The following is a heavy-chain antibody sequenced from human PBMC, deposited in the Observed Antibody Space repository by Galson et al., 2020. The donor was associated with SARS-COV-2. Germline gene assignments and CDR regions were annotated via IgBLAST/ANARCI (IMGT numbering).Heavy chain of an antibody. J-gene: IGHJ6*02. V-gene: IGHV3-33*01. Sequence: GESLKISCEGSGFTFSSYGMHWVRQAPGKGLEWVAVFWFEGSNKYYADSVKGRFTISRDNSKNTLYLQMNSLRAEDTAVYYCARDAVYYDILRGGMDVWGQGTTVTVSS. CDR3: ARDAVYYDILRGGMDV. CDR2: FWFEGSNK. D-gene: IGHD3-9*01. CDR1: GFTFSSYG.